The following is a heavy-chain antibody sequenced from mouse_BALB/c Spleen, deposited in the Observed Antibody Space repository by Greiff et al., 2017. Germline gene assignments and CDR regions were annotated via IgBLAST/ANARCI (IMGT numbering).Heavy chain of an antibody. CDR2: ISSGGST. J-gene: IGHJ4*01. CDR1: GFTFSSYA. D-gene: IGHD1-3*01. Sequence: EVKVEESGGGLVKPGGSLKLSCAASGFTFSSYAMSWVRQTPEKRLEWVASISSGGSTYYQDSVKGRFTISRENARNILYLQMSSLRSEDTAMYYCARGRDNGGAMDYWGQGTSVTVSS. V-gene: IGHV5-6-5*01. CDR3: ARGRDNGGAMDY.